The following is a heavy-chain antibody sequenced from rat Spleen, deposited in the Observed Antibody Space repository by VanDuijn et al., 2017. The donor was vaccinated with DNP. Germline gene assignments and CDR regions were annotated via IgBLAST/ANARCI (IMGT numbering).Heavy chain of an antibody. J-gene: IGHJ2*01. CDR2: ISYDGSST. V-gene: IGHV5-29*01. CDR1: GFTFSDYY. D-gene: IGHD1-11*01. Sequence: EVQLVESDGGLVQPGRSLKLSCAASGFTFSDYYMAWVRQAPTKGLEWVATISYDGSSTYYPDSVTGRLTISKDNAENTVYLQMNSLRSEDTATYYCARGHATGFDYWGQGVMVTVSS. CDR3: ARGHATGFDY.